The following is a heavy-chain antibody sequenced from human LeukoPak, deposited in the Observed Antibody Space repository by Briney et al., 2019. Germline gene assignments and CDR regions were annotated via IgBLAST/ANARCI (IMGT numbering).Heavy chain of an antibody. V-gene: IGHV3-11*04. J-gene: IGHJ1*01. CDR1: GFTFSDYY. D-gene: IGHD2-21*01. CDR3: ARGYQCGGDCYLYFQH. Sequence: GGSLRLSCAASGFTFSDYYMSWIRQAPGKGLEWVSYISSSGSTIYYADSVKGRFTISRDNAKNSLYLQMNSLRAEDTAVYYCARGYQCGGDCYLYFQHWGQGTLVTVSS. CDR2: ISSSGSTI.